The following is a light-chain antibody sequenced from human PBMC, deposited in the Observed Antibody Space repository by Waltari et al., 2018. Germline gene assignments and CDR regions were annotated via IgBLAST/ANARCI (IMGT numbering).Light chain of an antibody. CDR3: NSYVGSTLFYV. J-gene: IGLJ1*01. CDR1: SSDVGGYKY. CDR2: DVS. V-gene: IGLV2-8*01. Sequence: QSALTQPPSASGSPGQSVTISCTGTSSDVGGYKYVSWYQQHPGKAPKLIIYDVSKRPSGVPDRFSGSKSGNTASLTVSGLQAEDEADYYCNSYVGSTLFYVFGTGTKVTVV.